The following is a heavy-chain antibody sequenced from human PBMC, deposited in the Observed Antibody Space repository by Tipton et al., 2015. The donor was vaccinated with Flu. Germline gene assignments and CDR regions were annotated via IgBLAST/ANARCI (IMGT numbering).Heavy chain of an antibody. D-gene: IGHD6-13*01. CDR1: GGSFSGYY. Sequence: TLSLTCSVYGGSFSGYYWSWIRQPPGKGLEWIGEINHSGSTNYNPSLKSRVTISVDTSKNQFSLKLSSVTAADTAVYYCARTYSSSWRHYYYYFGMDVWGQGTTVTVSS. CDR3: ARTYSSSWRHYYYYFGMDV. CDR2: INHSGST. V-gene: IGHV4-34*01. J-gene: IGHJ6*02.